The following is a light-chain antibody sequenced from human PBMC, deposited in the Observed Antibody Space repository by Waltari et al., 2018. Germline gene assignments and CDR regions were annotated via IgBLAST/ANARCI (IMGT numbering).Light chain of an antibody. CDR2: DVS. Sequence: QSALTQPASVSGSPGQSITISCTGTSSDVGCYNYVSWYQQHPGKAPKLMIYDVSKRPSGVSNRFSGSKSGNTASLTISGLQAEDEADYYCCSYAGSSTFVLGTGTKVTVL. J-gene: IGLJ1*01. V-gene: IGLV2-23*02. CDR1: SSDVGCYNY. CDR3: CSYAGSSTFV.